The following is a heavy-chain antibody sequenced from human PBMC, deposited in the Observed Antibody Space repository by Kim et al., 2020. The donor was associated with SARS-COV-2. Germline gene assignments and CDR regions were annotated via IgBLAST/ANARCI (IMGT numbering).Heavy chain of an antibody. CDR3: SKSRAFDY. Sequence: NSGGTRLSQKLQGRVTVTRDTSISTAYMELSGLRSDDTAVYYCSKSRAFDYWGQGTLVTVSS. CDR2: NSGGT. V-gene: IGHV1-2*02. D-gene: IGHD1-26*01. J-gene: IGHJ4*02.